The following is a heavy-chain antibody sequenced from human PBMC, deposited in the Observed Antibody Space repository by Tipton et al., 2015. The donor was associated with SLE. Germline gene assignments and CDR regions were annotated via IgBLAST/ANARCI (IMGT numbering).Heavy chain of an antibody. CDR3: AKDPQWLRSNYFEL. CDR2: ISGSGSNT. J-gene: IGHJ4*02. V-gene: IGHV3-23*01. Sequence: GSLRLSCAASGFIFSSNAMSWVRQAPGKGLEWVSSISGSGSNTYYADSVKGRFTISRDNAQNMAFLQMNSLRAEDTAVYYCAKDPQWLRSNYFELWGQGTLVAVSS. D-gene: IGHD5-12*01. CDR1: GFIFSSNA.